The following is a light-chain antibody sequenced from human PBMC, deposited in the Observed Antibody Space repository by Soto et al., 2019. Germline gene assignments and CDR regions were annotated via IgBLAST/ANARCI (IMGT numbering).Light chain of an antibody. V-gene: IGKV3-11*01. CDR3: QQRSNWPLIT. CDR2: DAS. Sequence: EVVMTQSPATLSVSPGERATLSCRASQSVSSYLAWYQQKPGQAPRLLIYDASNRATGIPARFSGSGSGTDFTLTISRLEPEDFAVYYCQQRSNWPLITFGQGTRLENK. J-gene: IGKJ5*01. CDR1: QSVSSY.